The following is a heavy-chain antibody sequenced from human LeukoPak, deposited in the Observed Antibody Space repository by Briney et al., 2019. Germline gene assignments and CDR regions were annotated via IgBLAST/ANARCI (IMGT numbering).Heavy chain of an antibody. J-gene: IGHJ4*02. CDR2: ISYDGGDK. V-gene: IGHV3-30*18. CDR3: AKDRGYCSGATCFSVDY. Sequence: GGSLRLSCAASGFTFSSYEMNWVRQAPGKGLEWVAVISYDGGDKHYADSVKGRFTISRDNFKNTLFLQMNSLRVEDTAVYYCAKDRGYCSGATCFSVDYWGQGTLVTVSS. CDR1: GFTFSSYE. D-gene: IGHD2-15*01.